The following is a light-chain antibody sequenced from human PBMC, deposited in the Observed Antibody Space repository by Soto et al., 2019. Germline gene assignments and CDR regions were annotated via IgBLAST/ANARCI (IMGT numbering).Light chain of an antibody. Sequence: QLVLTQSPSASASLGASVKLTCTLNSGHSSYAIAWHQQQPEKGPRYLMKVSSDGSHSKGDGIPDRFSGSSSGAERYLTISSLQSEDEADYYCQTWGTGIRVFGGGTKLTVL. CDR2: VSSDGSH. CDR1: SGHSSYA. J-gene: IGLJ2*01. V-gene: IGLV4-69*02. CDR3: QTWGTGIRV.